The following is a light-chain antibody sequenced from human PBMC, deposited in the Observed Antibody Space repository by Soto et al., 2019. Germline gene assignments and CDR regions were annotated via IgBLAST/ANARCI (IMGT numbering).Light chain of an antibody. J-gene: IGKJ4*01. CDR2: DAS. CDR1: QRVSSC. V-gene: IGKV3-11*01. Sequence: EIVLTQSPATLSLSPGERATLSFRASQRVSSCLAWYQQKPGQAPRLLIYDASNRATGIPARLSGSGSGTDFTLTISSLDPEDFAVYYCQQRSNSPLTFGGGTEVEI. CDR3: QQRSNSPLT.